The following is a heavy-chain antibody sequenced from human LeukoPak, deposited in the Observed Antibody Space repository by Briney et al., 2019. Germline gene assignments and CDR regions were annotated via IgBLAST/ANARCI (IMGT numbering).Heavy chain of an antibody. CDR1: GFTFSNAW. Sequence: GGSLRLSCAASGFTFSNAWMSCVRQAPGKGLEWVGRIKSKTDGGTTDYAAPVKGRFTISRDDSKNTLYLQMNSLKTEDTAVYYCTTDFMVDTAMVTNFQHWGQGTLVTVSS. J-gene: IGHJ1*01. D-gene: IGHD5-18*01. CDR2: IKSKTDGGTT. V-gene: IGHV3-15*01. CDR3: TTDFMVDTAMVTNFQH.